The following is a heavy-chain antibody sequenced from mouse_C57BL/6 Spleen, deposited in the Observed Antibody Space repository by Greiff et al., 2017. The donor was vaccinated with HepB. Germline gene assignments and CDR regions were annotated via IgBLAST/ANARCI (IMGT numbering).Heavy chain of an antibody. CDR1: GYTFTDYY. CDR2: INPNNGGT. Sequence: EVQLQQSGPELVKPGASVKISCKASGYTFTDYYMNWVKQSHGKSLEWIGDINPNNGGTSYNQKFKGKATLTVDKSSSTAYMELRSLTSEDSAVYYCASLDYDVAYWGQGTLVTVSA. D-gene: IGHD2-4*01. CDR3: ASLDYDVAY. J-gene: IGHJ3*01. V-gene: IGHV1-26*01.